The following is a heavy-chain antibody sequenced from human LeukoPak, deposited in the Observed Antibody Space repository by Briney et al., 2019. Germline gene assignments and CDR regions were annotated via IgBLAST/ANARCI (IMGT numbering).Heavy chain of an antibody. CDR1: GFTFSSYA. V-gene: IGHV3-23*01. D-gene: IGHD6-13*01. J-gene: IGHJ3*01. Sequence: GGSLRLSCAASGFTFSSYAMTWVRQAPGKGLEWVSAFSATDGSAQYAESVEGRFTISRDDSKNTLFLQMNSLGAEDTAVYYCARAKIAAAGTGAFDVWGQGTLVTVSS. CDR3: ARAKIAAAGTGAFDV. CDR2: FSATDGSA.